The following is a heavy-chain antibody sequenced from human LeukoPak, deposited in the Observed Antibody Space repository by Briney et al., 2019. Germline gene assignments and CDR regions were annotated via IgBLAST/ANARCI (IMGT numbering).Heavy chain of an antibody. CDR1: GGSISSYY. V-gene: IGHV4-59*01. J-gene: IGHJ6*03. CDR3: AREPSYGYGPHEYYMAA. D-gene: IGHD5-18*01. CDR2: IYYSGST. Sequence: PSETLSLTCTVSGGSISSYYWSWIRRPPGKGLEWIGYIYYSGSTSYSGNTNYNPPLKSRVTILVDTSKNQFSLKLSSVTAADTAVYFCAREPSYGYGPHEYYMAAWGTGTTVTVSS.